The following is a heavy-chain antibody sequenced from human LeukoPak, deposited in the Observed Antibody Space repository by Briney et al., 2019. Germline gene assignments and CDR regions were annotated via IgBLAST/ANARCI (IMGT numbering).Heavy chain of an antibody. J-gene: IGHJ4*02. Sequence: GGSLRLSRAASGFIFSSYEMNWVRQAPGKGPEWVSYISGSGSTIYYADSVKGRFTISRDNAKNSLSLQMNSLRAEDTAVYYCVIDARENTCGWRQPVCDYWGQGTLVTVSS. CDR3: VIDARENTCGWRQPVCDY. CDR2: ISGSGSTI. D-gene: IGHD6-19*01. V-gene: IGHV3-48*03. CDR1: GFIFSSYE.